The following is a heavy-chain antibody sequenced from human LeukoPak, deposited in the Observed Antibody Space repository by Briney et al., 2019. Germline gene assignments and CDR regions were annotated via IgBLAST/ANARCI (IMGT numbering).Heavy chain of an antibody. J-gene: IGHJ4*02. V-gene: IGHV1-18*01. CDR2: ISTYKSDT. CDR3: ARDLSTLSPRRFAY. D-gene: IGHD2/OR15-2a*01. Sequence: PGPSVKVSCKASGYTFTSYGISWVRQAPGQGREWMGWISTYKSDTNYAQKLQGRVTMTTDTSTSTAYMELRSLRSDDTAVYYCARDLSTLSPRRFAYWGQGTLVTVSS. CDR1: GYTFTSYG.